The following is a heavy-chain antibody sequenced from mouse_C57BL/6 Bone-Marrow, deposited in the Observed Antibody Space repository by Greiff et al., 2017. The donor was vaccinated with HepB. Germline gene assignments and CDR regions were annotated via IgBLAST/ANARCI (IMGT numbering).Heavy chain of an antibody. J-gene: IGHJ3*01. Sequence: VKLQQPGAELVKPGASVKLSCKASGYTFTSYWMHWVKQRPGQGLEWIGMIHPNSGSTNYNEKFKSKATLTVDKSSSTAYMQLSSLTSEDSAVYYCARKDYYSNPFAYWGQGTLVTVSA. CDR1: GYTFTSYW. V-gene: IGHV1-64*01. D-gene: IGHD2-5*01. CDR3: ARKDYYSNPFAY. CDR2: IHPNSGST.